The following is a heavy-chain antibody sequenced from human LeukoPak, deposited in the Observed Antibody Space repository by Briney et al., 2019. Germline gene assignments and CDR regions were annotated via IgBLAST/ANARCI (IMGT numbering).Heavy chain of an antibody. Sequence: GGSLRLSCAASGFTISSYAMSWVRQAPGKGLEWVSAISGSGGSTYYADSVKGRFTISRDNYKSTLYLQMNSLRAEDTALYFCARGGRQWRVSDFDYWGQGNLVTVSS. V-gene: IGHV3-23*01. CDR3: ARGGRQWRVSDFDY. CDR1: GFTISSYA. J-gene: IGHJ4*02. D-gene: IGHD6-19*01. CDR2: ISGSGGST.